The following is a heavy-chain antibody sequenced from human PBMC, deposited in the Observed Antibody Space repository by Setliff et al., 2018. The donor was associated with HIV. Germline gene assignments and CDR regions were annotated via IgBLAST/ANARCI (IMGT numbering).Heavy chain of an antibody. Sequence: SETLSLTCSVSGASITSHNWSWIRQAAGKGLEWIGRIYTRGNTNYNPSLRSRVTMSVDTSKNQFSLKVTSVTAADTAVYYCTRDLWGDDYYYNNMDVWGKGNTVTVSS. V-gene: IGHV4-4*07. CDR3: TRDLWGDDYYYNNMDV. J-gene: IGHJ6*03. CDR1: GASITSHN. CDR2: IYTRGNT. D-gene: IGHD2-21*02.